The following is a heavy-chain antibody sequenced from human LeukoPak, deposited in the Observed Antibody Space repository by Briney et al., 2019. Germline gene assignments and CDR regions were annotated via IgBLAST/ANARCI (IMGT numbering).Heavy chain of an antibody. CDR2: IYSGGST. V-gene: IGHV3-66*01. Sequence: GGSLRLSCAASGFTVGSNTMSWVRQAPGKGLEWVSIIYSGGSTSYADSVKGRFTISRDNSKNTLYLQMNSLRAEDTAVYYCATNDYGDYLFDYWGQGTLVTVSS. CDR1: GFTVGSNT. D-gene: IGHD4-17*01. J-gene: IGHJ4*02. CDR3: ATNDYGDYLFDY.